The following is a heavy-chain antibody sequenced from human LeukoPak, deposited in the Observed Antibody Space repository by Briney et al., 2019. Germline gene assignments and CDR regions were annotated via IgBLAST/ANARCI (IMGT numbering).Heavy chain of an antibody. CDR1: GGSISSYY. J-gene: IGHJ6*03. CDR3: ARDSDVSGYYDSSGYYYYYYYMDV. D-gene: IGHD3-22*01. Sequence: SETLSLTCTVSGGSISSYYWSWIRQPAGVGLEWIGRIYTSGSTNYNPSLKSRVTISVDTSKNQFSLKLSSVTAADTAVYYCARDSDVSGYYDSSGYYYYYYYMDVWGKGTTVTVSS. V-gene: IGHV4-4*07. CDR2: IYTSGST.